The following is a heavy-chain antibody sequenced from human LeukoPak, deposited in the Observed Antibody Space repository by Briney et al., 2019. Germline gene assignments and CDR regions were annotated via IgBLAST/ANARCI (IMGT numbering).Heavy chain of an antibody. CDR1: GFTFSSYS. CDR2: ISSSSSYI. D-gene: IGHD3-9*01. Sequence: PGGSLRLSCAASGFTFSSYSMNWVRQAPGKGLEWVSSISSSSSYIYYADSVKGRFTISRDNAKNSLYLQMNSLRAEDTAVYYCAREKGRYDILTGYYNRGDAFDIWGQGTMVTVSS. V-gene: IGHV3-21*04. J-gene: IGHJ3*02. CDR3: AREKGRYDILTGYYNRGDAFDI.